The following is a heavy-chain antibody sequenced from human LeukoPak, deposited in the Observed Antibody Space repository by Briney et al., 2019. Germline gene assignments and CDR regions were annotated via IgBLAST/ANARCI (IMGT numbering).Heavy chain of an antibody. V-gene: IGHV3-49*04. D-gene: IGHD6-13*01. CDR3: TRVVGSSLGGSPLCPRY. CDR2: IRSKAYGGTT. Sequence: GGSLRLSCTASGFTFGDYAMRWVRQAPGKGLEWVGFIRSKAYGGTTEYAASVKGRFTISRDDSKRIAYLQMNSLKTEDTAVYYCTRVVGSSLGGSPLCPRYWGQGTLVTVSS. CDR1: GFTFGDYA. J-gene: IGHJ4*02.